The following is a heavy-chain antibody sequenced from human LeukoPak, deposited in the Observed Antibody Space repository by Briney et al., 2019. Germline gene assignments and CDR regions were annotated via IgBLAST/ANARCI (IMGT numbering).Heavy chain of an antibody. CDR2: IFPGDSDT. J-gene: IGHJ5*02. Sequence: GESLKISCKGSGYSFTNFWIGWVRQMPGKGLEWMGIIFPGDSDTRYSPSFQGQVTISVDESISTAYLQWSSLKASDTAMYYCARSTTGDYVTWGQGTLVIVSS. CDR3: ARSTTGDYVT. D-gene: IGHD4-17*01. V-gene: IGHV5-51*01. CDR1: GYSFTNFW.